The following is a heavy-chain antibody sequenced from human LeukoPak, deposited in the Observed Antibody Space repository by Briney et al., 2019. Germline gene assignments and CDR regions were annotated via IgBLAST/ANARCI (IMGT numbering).Heavy chain of an antibody. V-gene: IGHV1-69*06. CDR1: GGTFSSYA. CDR2: IIPIFGTA. CDR3: ARFTAGYSYGYGDY. D-gene: IGHD5-18*01. Sequence: GASVKVSCKASGGTFSSYAISWVRQAPGQGLEWMGGIIPIFGTASYAQKFQGRVTITADKSTSTAYMELSSLRSEDTAVYYCARFTAGYSYGYGDYWGQGTLVTVSS. J-gene: IGHJ4*02.